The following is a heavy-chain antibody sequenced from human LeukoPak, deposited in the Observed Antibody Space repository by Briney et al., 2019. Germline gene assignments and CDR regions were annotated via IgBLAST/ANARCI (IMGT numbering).Heavy chain of an antibody. Sequence: PGGSLRLSCAASGFTFSNYAMSWVRQAPGKGLEWVAAISGSGSGTYYADSVKGRFTISRDNSKNTLYLQMNSLRAEDTAVYYCAKNYVLLWFGELSYFDYWGQGTLVTVSS. CDR1: GFTFSNYA. V-gene: IGHV3-23*01. CDR3: AKNYVLLWFGELSYFDY. D-gene: IGHD3-10*01. CDR2: ISGSGSGT. J-gene: IGHJ4*02.